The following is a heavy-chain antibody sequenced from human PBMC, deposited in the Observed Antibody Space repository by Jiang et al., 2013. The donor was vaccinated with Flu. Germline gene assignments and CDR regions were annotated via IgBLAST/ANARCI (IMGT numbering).Heavy chain of an antibody. V-gene: IGHV3-23*01. Sequence: GGLVQPGGSLRLSCAASGFTFSSYAMSWVRQAPGKGLEWVSAISGSGGSTYYADSVKGRFTISRDNSKNTLYLQMSSLRAEDTAVYYCAKLRERYYYYYGMDVWGQGTTVTVSS. CDR1: GFTFSSYA. CDR2: ISGSGGST. J-gene: IGHJ6*02. D-gene: IGHD1-26*01. CDR3: AKLRERYYYYYGMDV.